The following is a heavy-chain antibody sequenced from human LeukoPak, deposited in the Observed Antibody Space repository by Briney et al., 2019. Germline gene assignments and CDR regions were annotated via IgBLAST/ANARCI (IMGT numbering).Heavy chain of an antibody. D-gene: IGHD5-18*01. Sequence: SETLSLTCAVYGVSFSGYYWSWIRQPPGKGLEWIGEINHSGSTNYNPSLKSRVTISVDTSKNQFSLKLSSVTAADTAVYYCASDRGYTYYWGQGTLVTVSS. V-gene: IGHV4-34*01. CDR1: GVSFSGYY. J-gene: IGHJ4*02. CDR2: INHSGST. CDR3: ASDRGYTYY.